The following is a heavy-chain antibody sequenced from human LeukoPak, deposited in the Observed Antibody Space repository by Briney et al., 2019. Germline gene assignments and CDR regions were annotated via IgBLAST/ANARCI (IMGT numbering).Heavy chain of an antibody. D-gene: IGHD6-19*01. Sequence: GGSLRLSCAASGFTFSSYAMSWVGQAPGKGVEWVAAISGSGGSTYYADSVKGRFTISRDNSKNTLYLQMNSLRAEDTAVYYCAKLGGYSSDYFDYWGQGTLVTVSS. CDR3: AKLGGYSSDYFDY. CDR1: GFTFSSYA. CDR2: ISGSGGST. V-gene: IGHV3-23*01. J-gene: IGHJ4*02.